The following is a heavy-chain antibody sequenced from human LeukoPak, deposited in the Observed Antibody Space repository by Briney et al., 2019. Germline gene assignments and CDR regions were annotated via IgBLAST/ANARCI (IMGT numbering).Heavy chain of an antibody. Sequence: PGGSRRLSCAASGFTFSSYWMSWVRHAPGQGLEWVANIKQDGSEKYYVDSVKGRFTISRDNAKNSLYLQMNSLRAEDTAVYYCARDLGYCTNGVCYFFDYYYYGMDVWGQGTTVTVSS. J-gene: IGHJ6*02. D-gene: IGHD2-8*01. CDR1: GFTFSSYW. V-gene: IGHV3-7*05. CDR3: ARDLGYCTNGVCYFFDYYYYGMDV. CDR2: IKQDGSEK.